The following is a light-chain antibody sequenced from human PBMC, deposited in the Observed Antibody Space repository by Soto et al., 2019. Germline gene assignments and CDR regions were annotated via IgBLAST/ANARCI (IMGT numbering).Light chain of an antibody. CDR2: EAS. Sequence: DIQMTQSPSSLSTSVGERVTITCQASQDISNSLNWYQQKPGKAPNLLIYEASKLQTGVPSRFSXGGSGTHFTFTISNLQPEDIATYYCQHYDNLPRYTFGLGTKLEIK. J-gene: IGKJ2*01. CDR3: QHYDNLPRYT. CDR1: QDISNS. V-gene: IGKV1-33*01.